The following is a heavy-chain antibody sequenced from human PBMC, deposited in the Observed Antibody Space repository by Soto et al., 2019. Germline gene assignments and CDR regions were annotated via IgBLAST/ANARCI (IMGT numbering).Heavy chain of an antibody. CDR3: ARVLRPITGTAPYDY. J-gene: IGHJ4*02. Sequence: GVPAKASWKAPGYTFTSYAMHWARQSTGQRLEWMGWINAGNGNTKYSQKFQGRVTITRDTSASTAYMELSSLRSEDTAVYYCARVLRPITGTAPYDYWGQGTLVTVSS. CDR1: GYTFTSYA. V-gene: IGHV1-3*01. D-gene: IGHD1-20*01. CDR2: INAGNGNT.